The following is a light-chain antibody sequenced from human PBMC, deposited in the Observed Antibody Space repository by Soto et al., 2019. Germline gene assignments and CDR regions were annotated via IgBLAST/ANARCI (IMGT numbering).Light chain of an antibody. CDR3: CTDAGSYKV. V-gene: IGLV2-11*01. J-gene: IGLJ1*01. CDR1: SSDVGAYDY. CDR2: HVS. Sequence: QSALTQPRSVSGSPGQSVTISCTGTSSDVGAYDYVSWCQQHPGKAPKLLIYHVSNRPSGVPDRFSGSKSGNTASLTISGLQAEDEADYYCCTDAGSYKVFGIGTKLTVL.